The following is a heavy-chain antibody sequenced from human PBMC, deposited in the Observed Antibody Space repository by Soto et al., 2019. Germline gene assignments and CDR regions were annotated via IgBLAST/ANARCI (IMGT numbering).Heavy chain of an antibody. CDR3: AGGRYGPVEAFDY. V-gene: IGHV4-4*02. CDR2: IYHSGST. CDR1: SGSISSSNW. Sequence: QVQLQESGPGLVKPSGTLSLTCAVSSGSISSSNWWSWVRQPPGKGLEWIGEIYHSGSTNYTPSLKSRVTISVDKSKNQCSLKLSSVTAADTAVYYCAGGRYGPVEAFDYWGQGTLVTVSS. J-gene: IGHJ4*02. D-gene: IGHD3-10*01.